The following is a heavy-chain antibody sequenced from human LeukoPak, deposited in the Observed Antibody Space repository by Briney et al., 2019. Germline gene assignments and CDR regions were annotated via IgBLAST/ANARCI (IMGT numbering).Heavy chain of an antibody. J-gene: IGHJ3*02. CDR1: GFTFDDYA. Sequence: GGSLRLSCAASGFTFDDYAMHWVRQAPGKGLEWVSLISWDGGSTYYADSVKGRFTISRDNSKNSLYLQMNSLRAEDTALYYCARSLRNAFDIWGQGTMVTVSS. V-gene: IGHV3-43D*03. CDR2: ISWDGGST. D-gene: IGHD3-3*01. CDR3: ARSLRNAFDI.